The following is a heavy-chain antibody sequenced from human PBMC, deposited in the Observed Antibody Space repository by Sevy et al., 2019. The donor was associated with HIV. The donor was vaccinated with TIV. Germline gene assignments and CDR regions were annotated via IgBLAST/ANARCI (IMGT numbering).Heavy chain of an antibody. D-gene: IGHD6-19*01. Sequence: SETLSLTCTVSGGSISSSSYYWGWIRQPPGKGLEWIGSIYYSGSTYYNPSLKSRVTISVDTSKNQFSLKLSSVTAADTAVYYCRAEGGSGWAEGDYFDYWGQGTLVTVSS. CDR2: IYYSGST. CDR3: RAEGGSGWAEGDYFDY. V-gene: IGHV4-39*01. CDR1: GGSISSSSYY. J-gene: IGHJ4*02.